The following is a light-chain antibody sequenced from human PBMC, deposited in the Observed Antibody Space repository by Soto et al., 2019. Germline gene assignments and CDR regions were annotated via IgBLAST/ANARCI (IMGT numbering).Light chain of an antibody. V-gene: IGKV1-5*03. Sequence: DIQMTQSPSTLSASVGDRVTITCRASQDIGTWLAWYQQKPEKAPKVLIYRASHLESGVPSRFSATVSGTEFSLTITSLQPEDFATYYCQQLFDSPITFGQGTRLEI. CDR1: QDIGTW. CDR3: QQLFDSPIT. CDR2: RAS. J-gene: IGKJ5*01.